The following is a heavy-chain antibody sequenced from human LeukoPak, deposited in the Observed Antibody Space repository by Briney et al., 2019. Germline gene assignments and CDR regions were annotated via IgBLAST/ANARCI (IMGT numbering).Heavy chain of an antibody. CDR3: AKDLDSSGGDY. Sequence: GGSLRLSCAASGFTFSSYGMHWVRQAPGKGLEWVAVIWYDGSNKYYADSVKGRFTISRDNSKNTLYLQMNSLRAEDTAVYYCAKDLDSSGGDYWGQGTLVTVSS. D-gene: IGHD6-19*01. V-gene: IGHV3-33*06. CDR2: IWYDGSNK. J-gene: IGHJ4*02. CDR1: GFTFSSYG.